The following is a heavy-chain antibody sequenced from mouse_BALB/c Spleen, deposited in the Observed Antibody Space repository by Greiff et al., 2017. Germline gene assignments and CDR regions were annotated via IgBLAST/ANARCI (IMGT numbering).Heavy chain of an antibody. V-gene: IGHV1-69*02. CDR1: GYTFTSYW. CDR2: IDPSDSYT. J-gene: IGHJ4*01. D-gene: IGHD2-1*01. Sequence: VQLQQSGAELVKPGASVKLSCKASGYTFTSYWMHWVKQRPGQGLEWIGEIDPSDSYTNYNQKFKGKATLTVDKSSSTAYMQLSSLTSEDSAVYYCARNYGNPSYAMDYWGQGTSVTVSS. CDR3: ARNYGNPSYAMDY.